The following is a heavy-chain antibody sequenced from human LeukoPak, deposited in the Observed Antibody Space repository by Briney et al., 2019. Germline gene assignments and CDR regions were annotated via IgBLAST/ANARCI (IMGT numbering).Heavy chain of an antibody. CDR2: IYYSGST. D-gene: IGHD3-10*01. V-gene: IGHV4-39*01. CDR1: GGSFSGYY. CDR3: ARRPGGYYYYMDV. Sequence: SETLSLTCTIYGGSFSGYYWGWIRQPPGKGLEWIGSIYYSGSTYYNPSLKSRVTIALDTSKNQFSLKLSSVTAADTAVYYCARRPGGYYYYMDVWGKGTTVTVSS. J-gene: IGHJ6*03.